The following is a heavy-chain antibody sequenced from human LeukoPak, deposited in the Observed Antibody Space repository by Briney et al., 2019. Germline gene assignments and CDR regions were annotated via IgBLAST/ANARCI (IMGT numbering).Heavy chain of an antibody. D-gene: IGHD1-7*01. J-gene: IGHJ4*02. CDR3: ARWEIRGTAHQLDY. CDR2: ISYDGSNK. CDR1: GFTFSSYA. Sequence: GGSLRLSCAASGFTFSSYAMHWVRQAPGKGLEWVAVISYDGSNKYYADSVKGRFTISRDNSKNTLYLQVNSLRAEDTAVYYCARWEIRGTAHQLDYWGQGTLVTVSS. V-gene: IGHV3-30-3*01.